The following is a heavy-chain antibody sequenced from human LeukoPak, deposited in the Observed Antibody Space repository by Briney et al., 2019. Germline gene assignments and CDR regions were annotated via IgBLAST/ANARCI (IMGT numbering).Heavy chain of an antibody. J-gene: IGHJ4*02. D-gene: IGHD3-10*01. V-gene: IGHV4-30-2*01. Sequence: SQTLSLTCAVSGGSISSGGYSWSWIRQPPGKGLEWIGYIYHSGSTYYNPSLKSRVTISVDRSKNQFSLKLSSVTAADTAVYYCARSQYHGSGSLDYWGQGTLVTVSS. CDR1: GGSISSGGYS. CDR3: ARSQYHGSGSLDY. CDR2: IYHSGST.